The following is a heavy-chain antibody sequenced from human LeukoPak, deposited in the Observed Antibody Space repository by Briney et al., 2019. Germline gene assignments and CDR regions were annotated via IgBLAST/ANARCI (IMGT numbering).Heavy chain of an antibody. V-gene: IGHV3-23*01. CDR2: ISDSGGST. CDR1: GFAFRNNA. D-gene: IGHD3-22*01. Sequence: GGSLRLSCVASGFAFRNNAMSWVRHAPGKGLEWVSLISDSGGSTNYADSVKGRFTISRDNSKNTLYLKMNTLRAEDTAIYYCASSYGSSAYYPFDYWGQGTLVTVFS. J-gene: IGHJ4*02. CDR3: ASSYGSSAYYPFDY.